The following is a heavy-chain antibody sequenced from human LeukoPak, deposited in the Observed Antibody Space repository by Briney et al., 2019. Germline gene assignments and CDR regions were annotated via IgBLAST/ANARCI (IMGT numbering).Heavy chain of an antibody. CDR3: TKAGIAVPATPDY. CDR1: DFSVNNNY. Sequence: RGSLRLSCAASDFSVNNNYVDWVRQAPGKGLEWVSGISSGGGTTYYADSVKGRFIISRDNSKNTLYLQMDSLRAEDTAVYYCTKAGIAVPATPDYWGQGTLVTVSS. V-gene: IGHV3-53*01. J-gene: IGHJ4*02. CDR2: ISSGGGTT. D-gene: IGHD6-19*01.